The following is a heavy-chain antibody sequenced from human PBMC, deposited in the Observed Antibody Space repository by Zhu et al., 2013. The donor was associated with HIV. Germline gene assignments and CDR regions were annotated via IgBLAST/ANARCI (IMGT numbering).Heavy chain of an antibody. CDR3: ARAETDFWSGYPNWFDP. Sequence: QVQLVQSGAEVKKPGASVKVSCKASGYTFTSYGISWVRQAPGQGLEWMGWISAYNGNTNYAQKLQGRVTMTTDTSTSTAYMELRSLRSDDTAVYYCARAETDFWSGYPNWFDPWGQGTLVTVSS. CDR2: ISAYNGNT. D-gene: IGHD3-3*01. J-gene: IGHJ5*02. V-gene: IGHV1-18*01. CDR1: GYTFTSYG.